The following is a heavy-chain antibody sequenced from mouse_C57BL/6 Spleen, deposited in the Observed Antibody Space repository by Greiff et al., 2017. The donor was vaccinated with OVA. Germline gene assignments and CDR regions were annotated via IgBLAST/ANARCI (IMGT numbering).Heavy chain of an antibody. V-gene: IGHV3-6*01. Sequence: ESGPGLVKPSQSLSLTCSVPGYSITSGYYWNWIRQFPGNKLEWMGYISYDGSNNYNPSLKNRISITRDTSKNQFFLKLNSVTTEDTATYYCAREDYGSREGYYAMDYWGQGTSVTVSS. CDR2: ISYDGSN. CDR1: GYSITSGYY. J-gene: IGHJ4*01. D-gene: IGHD1-1*01. CDR3: AREDYGSREGYYAMDY.